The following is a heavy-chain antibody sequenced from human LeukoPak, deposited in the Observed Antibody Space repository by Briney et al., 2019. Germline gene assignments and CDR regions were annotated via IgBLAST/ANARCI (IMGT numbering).Heavy chain of an antibody. CDR2: INPNSGGT. V-gene: IGHV1-2*02. CDR1: GYTFNGYY. D-gene: IGHD4-17*01. J-gene: IGHJ4*02. Sequence: ASVKVSCKSSGYTFNGYYMHWVRQAPGQGLEWMGWINPNSGGTNYAQKFQGRVTMTRDTSISTAYMELSRLRSDDTAVYYCARDAWYGDYRYYFDYWGQGTLVTVSS. CDR3: ARDAWYGDYRYYFDY.